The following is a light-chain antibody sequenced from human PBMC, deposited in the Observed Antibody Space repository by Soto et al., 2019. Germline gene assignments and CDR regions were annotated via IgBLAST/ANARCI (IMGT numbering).Light chain of an antibody. V-gene: IGLV1-47*01. CDR3: AAWDDNLSAYV. CDR1: RSDIGSNY. Sequence: QPVLTQPPSASGTPGQRVTISCSGSRSDIGSNYVYWYQHLPGMAPKLLIYRNDQRPSGVPDRISGSRSGTSASLAIIGLRSEDEADYYCAAWDDNLSAYVFGTGTKLTVL. J-gene: IGLJ1*01. CDR2: RND.